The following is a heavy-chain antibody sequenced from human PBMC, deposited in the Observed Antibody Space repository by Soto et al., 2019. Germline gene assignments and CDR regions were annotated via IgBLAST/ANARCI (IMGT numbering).Heavy chain of an antibody. D-gene: IGHD6-19*01. CDR3: TRGGYSSGLHTQIFTYLDY. CDR2: ISAYNGNT. J-gene: IGHJ4*02. Sequence: ASVKVSCSASGYTFTSYGISWVRQAPGQGLEWMGWISAYNGNTNYAQKLQGIFTMTTDTPTSTAYMELRSLRSDDTAVYYCTRGGYSSGLHTQIFTYLDYWGQGTVVSVS. V-gene: IGHV1-18*01. CDR1: GYTFTSYG.